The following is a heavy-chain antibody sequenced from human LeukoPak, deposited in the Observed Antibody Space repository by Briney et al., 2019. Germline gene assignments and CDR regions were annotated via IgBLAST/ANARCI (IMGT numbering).Heavy chain of an antibody. V-gene: IGHV4-34*01. Sequence: SETLSLTCAVYGGSFSGYYWSWIRQPPGKGLGWIGEINHSGSTNYNPSLKSRVTISVDTSKNQFSLKLSSVTAADTAVYYCARGSPMVRGVIIAPFYYYYYMDVWGKGTTVTVSS. CDR3: ARGSPMVRGVIIAPFYYYYYMDV. CDR1: GGSFSGYY. J-gene: IGHJ6*03. CDR2: INHSGST. D-gene: IGHD3-10*01.